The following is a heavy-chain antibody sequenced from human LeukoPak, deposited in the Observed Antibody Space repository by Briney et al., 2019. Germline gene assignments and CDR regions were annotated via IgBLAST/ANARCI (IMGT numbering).Heavy chain of an antibody. J-gene: IGHJ6*03. CDR1: GYTFTNYG. CDR2: INAYNGDT. CDR3: ARWGLIAPGTYYYYYMDV. D-gene: IGHD2-8*01. V-gene: IGHV1-18*01. Sequence: ASVKVSCKASGYTFTNYGVSWVRQAPGQGLEWMGWINAYNGDTHYAQNLQGRLTMTTDTSTSMAFMELRSLRPDDTAVYFCARWGLIAPGTYYYYYMDVWGRGTTVTVSS.